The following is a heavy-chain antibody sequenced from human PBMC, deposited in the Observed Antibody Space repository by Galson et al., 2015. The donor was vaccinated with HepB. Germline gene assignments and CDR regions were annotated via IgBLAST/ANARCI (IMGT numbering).Heavy chain of an antibody. CDR1: GFTFSRYN. CDR3: AKGGAKLERPGAFDI. J-gene: IGHJ3*02. Sequence: SLRLSCAASGFTFSRYNMNWVRQAPGKGLEWISFITSTSTIYCADSVKGRFTLSRDNVKNSLYLQMNSLRDEDTAVYYCAKGGAKLERPGAFDIWGQGTMVTVSS. CDR2: ITSTSTI. V-gene: IGHV3-48*02. D-gene: IGHD1-1*01.